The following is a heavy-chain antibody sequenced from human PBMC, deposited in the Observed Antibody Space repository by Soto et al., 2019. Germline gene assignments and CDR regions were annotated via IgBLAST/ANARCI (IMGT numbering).Heavy chain of an antibody. CDR1: GGSFSGYY. V-gene: IGHV4-34*01. D-gene: IGHD6-19*01. CDR2: ISHSGST. Sequence: SETLSLTCAVYGGSFSGYYWSWIRQPPGKGLEWIGEISHSGSTNYNPSLKSRVTISVDTSKNQFSLKLSSVTAADTAVYYCAIQGAVAATTYLDYWGQGTLVTVSS. CDR3: AIQGAVAATTYLDY. J-gene: IGHJ4*02.